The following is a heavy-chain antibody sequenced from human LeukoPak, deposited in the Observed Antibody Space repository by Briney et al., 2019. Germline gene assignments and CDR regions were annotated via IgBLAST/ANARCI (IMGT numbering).Heavy chain of an antibody. V-gene: IGHV4-59*12. D-gene: IGHD3-22*01. CDR1: GGSISSYY. J-gene: IGHJ3*02. CDR3: ASTNYYDSSGYSHDAFDI. Sequence: SETLSLTCTVSGGSISSYYWSWIRQPPGKGLEWIGYIYYSGSTNYNPSLKSRVTISVDTSKNQFSLKLSSVTAADTAVYYCASTNYYDSSGYSHDAFDIWGQGTMVTVSS. CDR2: IYYSGST.